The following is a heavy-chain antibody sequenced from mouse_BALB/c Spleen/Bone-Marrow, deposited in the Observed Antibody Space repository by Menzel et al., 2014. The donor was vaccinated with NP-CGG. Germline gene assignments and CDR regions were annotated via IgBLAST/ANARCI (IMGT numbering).Heavy chain of an antibody. CDR2: IRNKANGYTT. CDR1: GFTFTDYY. V-gene: IGHV7-3*02. Sequence: DVKLVESGGGLVQPGGSLRLSCATSGFTFTDYYMSWVRQPPGKALEWLGFIRNKANGYTTEYSASVKGRFTISRDNSQSILYLQMSTLRAEDSATYYCARDYGNYVRFAYWGQGTLVTVSA. D-gene: IGHD2-1*01. J-gene: IGHJ3*01. CDR3: ARDYGNYVRFAY.